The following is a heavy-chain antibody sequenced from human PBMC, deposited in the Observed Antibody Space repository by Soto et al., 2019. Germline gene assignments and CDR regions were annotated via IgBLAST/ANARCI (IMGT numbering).Heavy chain of an antibody. Sequence: GGSLRLSCAASGFTFSDYYMSWIRQAPGKGLEWVSNIRSSGSTIYYADSVKGRFTISRDNAKNSLYLQMNSLRVEDTAVYYCAKDMFGGVIVIPYFDYWGQGDLVTVSS. CDR2: IRSSGSTI. J-gene: IGHJ4*02. CDR3: AKDMFGGVIVIPYFDY. D-gene: IGHD3-16*02. CDR1: GFTFSDYY. V-gene: IGHV3-11*04.